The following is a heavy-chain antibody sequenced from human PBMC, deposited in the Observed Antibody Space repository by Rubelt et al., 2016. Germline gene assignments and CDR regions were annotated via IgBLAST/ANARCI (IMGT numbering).Heavy chain of an antibody. CDR3: ARAASTVTTLLDLGY. CDR1: GYTFTSYY. Sequence: QVQLVQSGAEVKKPGASVKVSCTASGYTFTSYYMHWVRQAPGQGLAWMGIINPSGGRTSYAQKFPGRVTMTRDTSTSTVYMELSSLGSEDTAVDYCARAASTVTTLLDLGYWGQGTLVTVSS. V-gene: IGHV1-46*01. D-gene: IGHD4-17*01. CDR2: INPSGGRT. J-gene: IGHJ4*02.